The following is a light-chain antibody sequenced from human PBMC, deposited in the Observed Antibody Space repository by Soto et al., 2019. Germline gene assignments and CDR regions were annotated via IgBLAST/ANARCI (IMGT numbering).Light chain of an antibody. CDR1: QSVLSSSNNKNC. Sequence: DIVMTQSPDSLAVSLGERATINCKSSQSVLSSSNNKNCLAWYQQKPGQPPRLLIYWASTRESGVPDRFSGSESVTDFTLTISSLQAEDVAVYYCQHYYSIPWTFGQGTKVEIK. CDR3: QHYYSIPWT. J-gene: IGKJ1*01. CDR2: WAS. V-gene: IGKV4-1*01.